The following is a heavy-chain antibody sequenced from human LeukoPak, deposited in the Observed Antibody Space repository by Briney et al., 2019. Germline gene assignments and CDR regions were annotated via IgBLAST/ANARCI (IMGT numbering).Heavy chain of an antibody. J-gene: IGHJ3*01. V-gene: IGHV3-21*01. CDR1: GFTFSDYN. Sequence: GGSLRLSCAASGFTFSDYNMIWARQAPGKALEWVSSISSSSRFVFYRDSFRGRSTIYRDNAENSLYLQMNSLRVEDTAIYYCATIAATGLSRDAFDFWGQGTMVTVSS. CDR3: ATIAATGLSRDAFDF. D-gene: IGHD6-13*01. CDR2: ISSSSRFV.